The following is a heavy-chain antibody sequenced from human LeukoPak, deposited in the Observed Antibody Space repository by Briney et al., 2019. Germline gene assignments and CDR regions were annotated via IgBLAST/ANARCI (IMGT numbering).Heavy chain of an antibody. CDR1: GFTFSSYN. J-gene: IGHJ1*01. CDR3: AKARRDTITMIVVVTRMYFQH. D-gene: IGHD3-22*01. CDR2: ISSSSNYI. Sequence: GGSLRLSCAASGFTFSSYNMNWVRQAPGKGLEWVSSISSSSNYINYADSVKGRFTISRDNSKNTLYLQMNSLRAEDTAVYYCAKARRDTITMIVVVTRMYFQHWGQGTLVTVSS. V-gene: IGHV3-21*04.